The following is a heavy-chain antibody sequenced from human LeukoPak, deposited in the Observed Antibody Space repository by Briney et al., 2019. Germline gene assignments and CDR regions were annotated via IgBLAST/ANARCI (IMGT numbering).Heavy chain of an antibody. CDR1: GFTFSSYS. D-gene: IGHD3-22*01. V-gene: IGHV3-21*01. CDR3: ARTYYYDSSGYWDY. Sequence: GGSLRLSCAASGFTFSSYSMNWVRQAPGKGLEWVSSISSSSSYTYYADSVKGRFTISRDNAKNSLYLQMNSLRAEDTAVYYCARTYYYDSSGYWDYWGQGTLVTVSS. J-gene: IGHJ4*02. CDR2: ISSSSSYT.